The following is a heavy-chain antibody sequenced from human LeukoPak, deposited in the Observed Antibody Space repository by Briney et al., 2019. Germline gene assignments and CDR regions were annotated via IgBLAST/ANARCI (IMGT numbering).Heavy chain of an antibody. J-gene: IGHJ4*02. Sequence: SETLSLTCTVSGGSISTYYWSWIRQPPGKGLEWIGYIYYSGSTNYNPSLKSRVTISVDTSKKQFSLKLSSVTAADTAVYYCVLCSGGSCYSNNYFDYWGQGTLVTVSS. CDR2: IYYSGST. D-gene: IGHD2-15*01. CDR1: GGSISTYY. CDR3: VLCSGGSCYSNNYFDY. V-gene: IGHV4-59*08.